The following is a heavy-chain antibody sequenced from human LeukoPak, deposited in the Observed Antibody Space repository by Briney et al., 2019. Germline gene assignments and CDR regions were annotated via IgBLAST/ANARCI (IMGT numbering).Heavy chain of an antibody. CDR2: ISAYSGHT. V-gene: IGHV1-18*01. Sequence: ASVKVPCKASGYTFTNYGISWVRQAPGQGPEWMGWISAYSGHTNYAQKVQGRVTMTTDTSTSTAYMELRSLRSDDTAVYYCARDNHSGSWSWFDPWGQGTLVSVSA. D-gene: IGHD6-13*01. CDR1: GYTFTNYG. J-gene: IGHJ5*02. CDR3: ARDNHSGSWSWFDP.